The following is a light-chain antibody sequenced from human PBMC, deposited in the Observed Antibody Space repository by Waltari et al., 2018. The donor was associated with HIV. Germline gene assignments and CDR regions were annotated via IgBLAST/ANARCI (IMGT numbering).Light chain of an antibody. V-gene: IGKV3-15*01. J-gene: IGKJ1*01. Sequence: EVVMRQTPATLSVSPGERLTLSCRASQSVGASLAWYQRKPGQTPRLLVYGASARFTSVPARFSGSGSGTEFTLTVTSLQSEDFAFYYCLQYGSWPWTFGQGTKVEIK. CDR2: GAS. CDR3: LQYGSWPWT. CDR1: QSVGAS.